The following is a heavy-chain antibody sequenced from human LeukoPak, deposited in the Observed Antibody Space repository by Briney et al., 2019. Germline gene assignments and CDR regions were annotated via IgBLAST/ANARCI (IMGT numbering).Heavy chain of an antibody. CDR2: IIPLFGTP. D-gene: IGHD2-15*01. CDR3: ASATLRCSGGSCYEMDV. CDR1: GGTFSSYA. J-gene: IGHJ6*04. Sequence: GASVKVSCKASGGTFSSYAISWVRQVPGRGLEWMGGIIPLFGTPDYAQKFQDRLTITADKSTRTAYMELSSLRSEDTAVYYCASATLRCSGGSCYEMDVWGKGTTVTVSS. V-gene: IGHV1-69*06.